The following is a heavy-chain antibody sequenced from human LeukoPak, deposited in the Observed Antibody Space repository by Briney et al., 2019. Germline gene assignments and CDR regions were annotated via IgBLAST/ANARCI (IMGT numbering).Heavy chain of an antibody. V-gene: IGHV3-33*01. CDR2: IWYDGSNK. CDR1: QFTFSNHG. J-gene: IGHJ4*02. Sequence: GRSLRLSCAASQFTFSNHGMHWVRQAPGKGLEWVAVIWYDGSNKYYADSVKGRFTISRDNSQNTLYLQMNSLRAEDTVVYYCARDRVVSYFDYWGQGTQVTVSS. CDR3: ARDRVVSYFDY. D-gene: IGHD4-23*01.